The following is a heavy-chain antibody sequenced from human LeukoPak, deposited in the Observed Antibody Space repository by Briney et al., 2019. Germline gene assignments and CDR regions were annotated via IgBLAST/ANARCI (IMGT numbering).Heavy chain of an antibody. CDR2: INPNSGAT. CDR1: GYTFVGYY. Sequence: ASVKVSCKTSGYTFVGYYTHWVRQAPGQGLEWMGWINPNSGATKYVQKFQGRVTMTRDTSISTAYMELSSLRSDDTAVYYCVRGSDSSVYYPVSYWGQGTLVTVSS. V-gene: IGHV1-2*02. CDR3: VRGSDSSVYYPVSY. D-gene: IGHD3-22*01. J-gene: IGHJ4*02.